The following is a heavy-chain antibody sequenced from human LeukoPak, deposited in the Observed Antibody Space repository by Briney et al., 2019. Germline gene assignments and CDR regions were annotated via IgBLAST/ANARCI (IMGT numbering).Heavy chain of an antibody. CDR1: GGTFSSYA. J-gene: IGHJ5*02. D-gene: IGHD3-10*01. CDR2: IIPVFGTA. Sequence: GASVKVSCKASGGTFSSYAVSWVRQAPGQGLEWMGGIIPVFGTANYAQKFQGRVTITADESTSTAYMELSSLRSEDTAVYYCAREAAGYYGSGSYSNWFDPWGQGTLVTVSS. V-gene: IGHV1-69*13. CDR3: AREAAGYYGSGSYSNWFDP.